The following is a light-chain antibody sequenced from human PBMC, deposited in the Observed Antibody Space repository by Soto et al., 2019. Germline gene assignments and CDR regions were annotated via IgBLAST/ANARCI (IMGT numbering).Light chain of an antibody. V-gene: IGLV2-14*02. CDR3: SSFTSNYFYV. CDR1: SSDVGSYNL. J-gene: IGLJ1*01. CDR2: EVS. Sequence: QSVLTQPASVSGSPGQSITISCIGTSSDVGSYNLVSWYQQHPGKAPKVLIYEVSERPSGVSTRFSASRSAYTASLTISGLQAEDEADYYCSSFTSNYFYVFGPGTKVTVL.